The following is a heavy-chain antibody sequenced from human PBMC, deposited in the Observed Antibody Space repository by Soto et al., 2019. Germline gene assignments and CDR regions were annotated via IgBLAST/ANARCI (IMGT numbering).Heavy chain of an antibody. CDR2: ISSSSNYI. Sequence: GGSLRLSCAASGFTFSIYNMNWVRQAPGKGLEWVSSISSSSNYIYYADSVKGRFTISRDNAKNSLSLQMNSLRAEDTAVYYCARSKSPYCSSTSCYGVLTYYYMDVWGKGTTVTVSS. CDR1: GFTFSIYN. CDR3: ARSKSPYCSSTSCYGVLTYYYMDV. V-gene: IGHV3-21*01. D-gene: IGHD2-2*01. J-gene: IGHJ6*03.